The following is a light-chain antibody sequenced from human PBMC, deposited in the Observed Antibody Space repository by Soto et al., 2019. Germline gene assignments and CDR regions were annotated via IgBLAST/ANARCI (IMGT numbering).Light chain of an antibody. V-gene: IGLV2-14*01. J-gene: IGLJ1*01. CDR1: SSDVGRYNT. CDR2: EVT. CDR3: NSLRVNHLYV. Sequence: QSALTQPASVSGSPGQTITISCTGTSSDVGRYNTVSWYQHHPGKAPKLIIYEVTHRPAGISDRFSASKSGNTASLTISGLPAEDEADYYCNSLRVNHLYVFGSGTKVTVL.